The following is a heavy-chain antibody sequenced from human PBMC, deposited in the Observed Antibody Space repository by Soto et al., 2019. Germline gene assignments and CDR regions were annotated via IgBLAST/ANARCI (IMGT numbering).Heavy chain of an antibody. CDR1: GFTFSSYG. CDR2: IWYDGSNK. J-gene: IGHJ5*02. Sequence: QVQLVESGGGAVQPGRSLRLSCAASGFTFSSYGMHWVRQAPGKGLEWVAVIWYDGSNKYYADSVKGRFTISRDNSKNTLYLQMNSLRAEDTAVYYCARDLESFGVVTPFDPWGQGTLVTVSS. V-gene: IGHV3-33*01. CDR3: ARDLESFGVVTPFDP. D-gene: IGHD3-3*01.